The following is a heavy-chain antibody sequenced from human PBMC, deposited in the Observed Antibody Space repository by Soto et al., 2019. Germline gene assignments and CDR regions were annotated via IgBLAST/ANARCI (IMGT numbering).Heavy chain of an antibody. V-gene: IGHV3-30-3*01. J-gene: IGHJ4*02. CDR1: EFTFSNYA. Sequence: VQLLESGGGLVQPGGSLRLSCAASEFTFSNYAMSWVRQAPGKGLEWVAVISYDGSNKYYADSVKGRFTISRDNSKNTLYLQMNSLRAEDTAVYYCATPPGLPDYWGQGTLVTVSS. CDR3: ATPPGLPDY. CDR2: ISYDGSNK. D-gene: IGHD2-15*01.